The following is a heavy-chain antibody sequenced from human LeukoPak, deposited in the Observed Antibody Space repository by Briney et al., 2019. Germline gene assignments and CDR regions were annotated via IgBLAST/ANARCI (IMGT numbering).Heavy chain of an antibody. V-gene: IGHV1-2*02. Sequence: ASVKVSCKASGYTFTGYYMHWVRQAPGQGLEWMGWINPNSGGTNYAQKFQGRVTMTRDTSISTAYMELSRLRSDDTAVYYCQTVVVPAALVSYYFDYWGQGTLVTVSS. CDR2: INPNSGGT. CDR3: QTVVVPAALVSYYFDY. CDR1: GYTFTGYY. J-gene: IGHJ4*02. D-gene: IGHD2-2*01.